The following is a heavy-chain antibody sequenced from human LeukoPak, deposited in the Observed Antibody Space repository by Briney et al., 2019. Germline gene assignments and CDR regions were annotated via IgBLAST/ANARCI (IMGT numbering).Heavy chain of an antibody. CDR2: INHSGST. V-gene: IGHV4-34*01. Sequence: SETLSLTCAVYGGSFSGYYWSWIRQPPGKGLEWIGEINHSGSTNYNPSLKSRVTISVDTSKNQFSLKLSSVTAADTAVYYCARGVAVAGPYCFDYWGQGTLVTVSS. CDR3: ARGVAVAGPYCFDY. CDR1: GGSFSGYY. J-gene: IGHJ4*02. D-gene: IGHD6-19*01.